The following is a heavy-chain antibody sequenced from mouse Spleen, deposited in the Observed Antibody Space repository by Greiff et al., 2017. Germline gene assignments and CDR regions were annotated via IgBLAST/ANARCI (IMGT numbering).Heavy chain of an antibody. J-gene: IGHJ3*01. V-gene: IGHV1-80*01. D-gene: IGHD4-1*01. Sequence: QVQLQQSGAELVKPGASVKISCKASGYAFSSYWMNWVKQRPGKGLEWIGQIYPGDGDTNYNGKFKGKATLTADKSSSTAYMQLSSLTSEDSAVYFCAREGKTLTGTESLFAYWGQGTLVTVSA. CDR2: IYPGDGDT. CDR1: GYAFSSYW. CDR3: AREGKTLTGTESLFAY.